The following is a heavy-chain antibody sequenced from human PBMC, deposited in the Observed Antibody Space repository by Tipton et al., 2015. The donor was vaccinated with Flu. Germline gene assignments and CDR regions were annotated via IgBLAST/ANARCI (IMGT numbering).Heavy chain of an antibody. J-gene: IGHJ4*02. CDR1: GASISTSVYY. V-gene: IGHV4-39*07. Sequence: TLSLTCTVSGASISTSVYYWGWIRQPPGKGLEWIGCVYHGGTTYYNPSLKSRVAISLDTFKNQFSLKLTSVTAADTAVYYCATTTYYYGSGSHDYWGQGTLVTVSS. CDR3: ATTTYYYGSGSHDY. D-gene: IGHD3-10*01. CDR2: VYHGGTT.